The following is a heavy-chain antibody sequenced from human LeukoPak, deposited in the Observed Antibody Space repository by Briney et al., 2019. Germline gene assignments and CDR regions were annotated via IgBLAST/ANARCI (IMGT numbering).Heavy chain of an antibody. V-gene: IGHV3-74*01. Sequence: GGSLRLSCAASGFSFSGHWMHWARQLPGKGLVWVSRISPTGSTTSYADSVKGRFAVSRDNAKNTLYLQVNNLRAEDTAVYYCARIRGGDGYRDAGFWGQGTLVTVSA. CDR2: ISPTGSTT. CDR1: GFSFSGHW. CDR3: ARIRGGDGYRDAGF. J-gene: IGHJ4*02. D-gene: IGHD5-24*01.